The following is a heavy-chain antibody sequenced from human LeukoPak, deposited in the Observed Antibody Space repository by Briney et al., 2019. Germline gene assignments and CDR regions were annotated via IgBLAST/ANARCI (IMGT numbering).Heavy chain of an antibody. J-gene: IGHJ4*02. CDR2: IYSGGST. Sequence: GGSLRLSCAASGFTFSSYGMHWVRQAPGKGLEWVSVIYSGGSTYYADSVKGRFTISRDNSKNTLYLQMNSLRAEDTAVYYCAKESVGSSWYGYWGQGTLVTVSS. CDR1: GFTFSSYG. V-gene: IGHV3-NL1*01. CDR3: AKESVGSSWYGY. D-gene: IGHD6-13*01.